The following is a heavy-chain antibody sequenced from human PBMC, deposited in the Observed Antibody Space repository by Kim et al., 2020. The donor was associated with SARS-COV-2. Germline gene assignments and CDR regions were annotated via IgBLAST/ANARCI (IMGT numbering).Heavy chain of an antibody. V-gene: IGHV4-59*01. D-gene: IGHD2-8*01. J-gene: IGHJ6*03. CDR1: GGTISSYY. CDR2: IYYSGST. Sequence: SETLSLTCTASGGTISSYYWSWIRQPPGKGLEWIGTIYYSGSTNYNPSLKSRVTISVDTSKNQFSLKLSSVTAAETAVYYCARDRQSNRCKVNSYYCMDDWGRGRTVTGS. CDR3: ARDRQSNRCKVNSYYCMDD.